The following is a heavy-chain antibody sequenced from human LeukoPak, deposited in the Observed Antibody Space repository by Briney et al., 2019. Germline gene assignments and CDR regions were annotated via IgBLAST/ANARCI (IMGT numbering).Heavy chain of an antibody. CDR2: IYYSGST. CDR1: GGSISSYY. Sequence: SETLSLTCTVSGGSISSYYWNWIRQPPGKGLEWIGYIYYSGSTNYNPSLKSRVTISVDTSKNQFSLKLSSVTAADTAVYYCARRDSSGWEFDYWGQGTLVTVSS. CDR3: ARRDSSGWEFDY. J-gene: IGHJ4*02. V-gene: IGHV4-59*08. D-gene: IGHD6-19*01.